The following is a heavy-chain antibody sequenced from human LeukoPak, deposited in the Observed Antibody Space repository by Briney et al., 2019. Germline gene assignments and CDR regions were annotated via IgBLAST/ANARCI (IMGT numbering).Heavy chain of an antibody. CDR2: ISGSGASYI. CDR1: GFTFSTYS. D-gene: IGHD3-3*01. CDR3: ARNSKNRYDFWGGYGYFDL. Sequence: GGSLRLSCAASGFTFSTYSMNWVRLTPGKGLEWVSSISGSGASYIFYAESVKGRFTISRDNAQNSLFLQMNSLRAEDTVVYYCARNSKNRYDFWGGYGYFDLWGRAPWSLSP. V-gene: IGHV3-21*01. J-gene: IGHJ2*01.